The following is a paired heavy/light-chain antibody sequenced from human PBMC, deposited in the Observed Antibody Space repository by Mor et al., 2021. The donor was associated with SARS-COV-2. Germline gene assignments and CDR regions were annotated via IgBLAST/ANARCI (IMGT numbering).Light chain of an antibody. Sequence: QSVLTQPPSVSGTPGQRVTISCSGSSSNIGPNVVNWYQQLPGTAPKLLIYSNNQRPSGVPDRFSGSKSGTSASLAISGLQSDDEADYYCAAWDDSLSGLYVFGTGTKVTVL. V-gene: IGLV1-44*01. CDR3: AAWDDSLSGLYV. CDR1: SSNIGPNV. J-gene: IGLJ1*01. CDR2: SNN.
Heavy chain of an antibody. J-gene: IGHJ6*02. CDR2: IYYTGTT. CDR3: ARHDAVPVMSHGLDV. CDR1: GGSIKSHY. V-gene: IGHV4-59*08. D-gene: IGHD3-16*01. Sequence: QVHLQESGPGLVKPSETLSLTCTVSGGSIKSHYWSWIRQPPGKGLDWIGYIYYTGTTNYNPSINTRVTISVDTAKNQFSLMLSSVTAADTAVYYCARHDAVPVMSHGLDVWGQGTTVIVSS.